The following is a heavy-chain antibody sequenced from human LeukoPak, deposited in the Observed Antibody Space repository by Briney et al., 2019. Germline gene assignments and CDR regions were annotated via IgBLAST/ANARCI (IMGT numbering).Heavy chain of an antibody. V-gene: IGHV3-74*01. CDR2: IDSDGSRI. J-gene: IGHJ5*02. CDR1: GLTFSSYW. CDR3: ASAVRQQQP. D-gene: IGHD6-13*01. Sequence: AGGSLRLSCEASGLTFSSYWMHWVRQAPGKGLVWVSRIDSDGSRISYVDSVKGRFTISRDNAKNTLYLQMNSLRTEDTAVYYCASAVRQQQPWGQGTLVTVSS.